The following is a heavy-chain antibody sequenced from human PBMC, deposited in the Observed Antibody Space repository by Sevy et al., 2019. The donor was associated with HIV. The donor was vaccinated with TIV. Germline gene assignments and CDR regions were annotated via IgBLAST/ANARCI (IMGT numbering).Heavy chain of an antibody. CDR1: GFTFSSYA. Sequence: GGSLRLSCAASGFTFSSYAMHWVRQAPGKGLEWVAVISYDGSNKYYADSEKGRFTISRDNSKNTLYLQMNSLRAEDTAVYYCARDRRPPRGYCTSTSCRLNYYGMDVWGQGTTVTVSS. D-gene: IGHD2-2*01. J-gene: IGHJ6*02. V-gene: IGHV3-30-3*01. CDR2: ISYDGSNK. CDR3: ARDRRPPRGYCTSTSCRLNYYGMDV.